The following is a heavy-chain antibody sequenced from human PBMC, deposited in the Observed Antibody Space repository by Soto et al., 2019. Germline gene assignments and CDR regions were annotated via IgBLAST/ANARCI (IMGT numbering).Heavy chain of an antibody. CDR2: INSGATTT. CDR1: GFTFSSSW. V-gene: IGHV3-74*01. Sequence: EVQLVESGGGLVQPGGSLRLSCAASGFTFSSSWMHWVRQGPGKGLVWVSRINSGATTTNYADSVKGRFTISRDNAKNTLYLQMGSLTAEDTAVYYCARGPTGWFGYDYWGQGTLVTVSS. J-gene: IGHJ4*02. CDR3: ARGPTGWFGYDY. D-gene: IGHD3-10*01.